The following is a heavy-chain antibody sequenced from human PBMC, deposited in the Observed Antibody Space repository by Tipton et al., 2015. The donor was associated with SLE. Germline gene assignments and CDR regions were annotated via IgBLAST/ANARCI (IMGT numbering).Heavy chain of an antibody. CDR2: ISHSGST. V-gene: IGHV4-34*01. Sequence: TLSLTCDVSGTSFTGYSWNWIRQSPGKPLEWIGAISHSGSTNYNPSLKSRVTISVDTSKNQFSLKLSSVTAADTAVYYCARSGFGDWAYYYGMDVWGQGTTVTVSS. D-gene: IGHD3-10*01. CDR1: GTSFTGYS. CDR3: ARSGFGDWAYYYGMDV. J-gene: IGHJ6*02.